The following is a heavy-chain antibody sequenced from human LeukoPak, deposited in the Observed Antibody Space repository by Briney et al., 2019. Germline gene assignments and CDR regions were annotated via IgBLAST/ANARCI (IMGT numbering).Heavy chain of an antibody. CDR3: ARDARRGWFDP. CDR2: MYYSGNT. CDR1: GGSLSSYY. V-gene: IGHV4-59*01. J-gene: IGHJ5*02. Sequence: SETLSLTYTVSGGSLSSYYWSWIRQPPGKGLEWIGYMYYSGNTNYNPFLKSRVTISVDTSKNQFSLKLSSVTAADTAVYYCARDARRGWFDPWGQGTLVTVSS. D-gene: IGHD3-10*01.